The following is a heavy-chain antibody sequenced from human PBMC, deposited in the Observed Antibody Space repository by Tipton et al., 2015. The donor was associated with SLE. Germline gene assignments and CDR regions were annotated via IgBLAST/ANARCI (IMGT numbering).Heavy chain of an antibody. CDR3: ASGILTGYAAFDI. Sequence: TLSLTCVVYGGSFSGHYWSWIRRSPGKGLEWIGEINHSGSTNYKPSLKSRVTISVDTSKNQFSLKLSSVTAADTAVYYCASGILTGYAAFDIWGPGTMVTVSS. CDR2: INHSGST. D-gene: IGHD3-9*01. V-gene: IGHV4-34*01. J-gene: IGHJ3*02. CDR1: GGSFSGHY.